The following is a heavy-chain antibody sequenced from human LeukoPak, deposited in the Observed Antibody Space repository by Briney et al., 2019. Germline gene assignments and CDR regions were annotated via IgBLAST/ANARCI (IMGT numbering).Heavy chain of an antibody. Sequence: GASVKVSCKASGYTFTVYYAHWVRQAPGQGLEWMGWINPNSGGTNYAQKFQGRVTMTRDTSISTAYMELSRLRSDDTAVCYCARAGSSSSPTFDYWGQGTLVTVSS. CDR1: GYTFTVYY. J-gene: IGHJ4*02. D-gene: IGHD6-6*01. V-gene: IGHV1-2*02. CDR2: INPNSGGT. CDR3: ARAGSSSSPTFDY.